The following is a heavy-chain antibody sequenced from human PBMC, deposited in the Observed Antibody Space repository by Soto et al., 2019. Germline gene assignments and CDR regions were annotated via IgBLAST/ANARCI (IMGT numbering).Heavy chain of an antibody. D-gene: IGHD6-13*01. CDR1: GGTFSSYA. J-gene: IGHJ4*02. Sequence: ASVKVSCKASGGTFSSYAISWVRQAPGQGLEWMGGIIPIFGTANYAQKFQGRVTITADESTSTAYMELSSLRSEDTAVYYCARDLDQGPAIAAAGTYHGNYFDYWGQGTLVTVSS. CDR3: ARDLDQGPAIAAAGTYHGNYFDY. CDR2: IIPIFGTA. V-gene: IGHV1-69*13.